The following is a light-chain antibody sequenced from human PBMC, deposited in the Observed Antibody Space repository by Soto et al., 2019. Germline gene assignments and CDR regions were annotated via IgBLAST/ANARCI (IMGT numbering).Light chain of an antibody. Sequence: QYVLTQPASVSGSPGQSITISCTGTSSDVGDYNYVSWYQQHPGKAPKLMIYDVSNRPSGVSNRFSGSKSGNTASLTISGLQAEDEADYYCSSYTSSSTLVVFGGGTKLTVL. CDR1: SSDVGDYNY. CDR2: DVS. V-gene: IGLV2-14*01. CDR3: SSYTSSSTLVV. J-gene: IGLJ2*01.